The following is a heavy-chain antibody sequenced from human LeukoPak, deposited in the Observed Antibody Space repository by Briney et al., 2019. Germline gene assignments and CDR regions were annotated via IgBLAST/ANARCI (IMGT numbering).Heavy chain of an antibody. D-gene: IGHD6-13*01. CDR2: IYSGGST. Sequence: GGSLRLSCAASGFTVSSNYMSWVRQAPGKGLEWVSVIYSGGSTYYADSVKGSFTISRDNSKNTLYLQMNSLRAEDTAVYYCAREPGIAAAGVDYWGQGTLVTVSS. CDR1: GFTVSSNY. CDR3: AREPGIAAAGVDY. V-gene: IGHV3-66*01. J-gene: IGHJ4*02.